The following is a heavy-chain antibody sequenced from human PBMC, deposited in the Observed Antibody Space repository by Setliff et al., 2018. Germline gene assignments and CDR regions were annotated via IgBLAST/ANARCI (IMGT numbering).Heavy chain of an antibody. D-gene: IGHD3-16*01. CDR3: ARSLSDLASYYGMDV. CDR2: IYPGDSDT. Sequence: PGESLKISCKGSGYSFTSYWIGWVRQVPGKGLEWMGIIYPGDSDTRYSPSFQGQVTISADKSISTAYLQWSSLKASDTAMYYCARSLSDLASYYGMDVWGQGTTVTVSS. V-gene: IGHV5-51*01. J-gene: IGHJ6*02. CDR1: GYSFTSYW.